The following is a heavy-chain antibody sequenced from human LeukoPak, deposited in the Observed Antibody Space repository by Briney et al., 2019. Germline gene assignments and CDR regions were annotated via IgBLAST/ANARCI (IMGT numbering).Heavy chain of an antibody. J-gene: IGHJ4*02. CDR1: GYTFSSYA. D-gene: IGHD3-10*01. CDR3: ARGTRGFDY. CDR2: ISSNGGST. Sequence: GGSLRLSCAASGYTFSSYAMHWVRQAPGKGLEYVSAISSNGGSTYYANSVKGRFTISRDNSKNTLYLQMGSLRAEDMAVYYCARGTRGFDYWGQGTLVTVSS. V-gene: IGHV3-64*01.